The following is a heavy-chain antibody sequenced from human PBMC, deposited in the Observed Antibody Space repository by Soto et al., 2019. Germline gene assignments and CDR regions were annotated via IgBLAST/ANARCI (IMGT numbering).Heavy chain of an antibody. V-gene: IGHV1-69*02. J-gene: IGHJ6*02. Sequence: SVKVSCKASGGTFSSYTISWVRQAPGQGLEWMGRIIPILGIANYAQKFQGRVTITADKSTSTAYMELSSLRSEDTAVYYCDLFYGDYDSSHYGMDVWGQGTTVTVSS. CDR3: DLFYGDYDSSHYGMDV. CDR2: IIPILGIA. CDR1: GGTFSSYT. D-gene: IGHD4-17*01.